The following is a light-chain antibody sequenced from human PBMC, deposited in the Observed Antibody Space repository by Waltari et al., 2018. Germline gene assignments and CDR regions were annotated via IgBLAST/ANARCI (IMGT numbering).Light chain of an antibody. J-gene: IGKJ1*01. CDR1: QSVGCN. V-gene: IGKV3-15*01. CDR2: GAS. CDR3: LQYNNWPRT. Sequence: ERVLTQSPDTLHGSPGERATLSCRASQSVGCNVAWYQQSPGQAPRLCIFGASIRASGIPARFSGSGSGTECTFTISSLESEDFAVYYCLQYNNWPRTFGQGTKVEV.